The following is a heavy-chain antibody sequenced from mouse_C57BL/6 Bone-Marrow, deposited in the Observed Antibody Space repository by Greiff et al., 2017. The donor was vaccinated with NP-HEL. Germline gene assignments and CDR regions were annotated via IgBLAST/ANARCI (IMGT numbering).Heavy chain of an antibody. CDR2: ISDGGSYT. D-gene: IGHD2-4*01. CDR1: GFTFSSYA. CDR3: ARDIMITGF. Sequence: EVKLVESGGGLVKPGGSLKLSCAASGFTFSSYAMSWVRQTPEKRLEWVATISDGGSYTYYPDNVKGRFTISRDNAKNNLYLQMSHLKSEDTAMYYCARDIMITGFRGQGTLVTVSA. J-gene: IGHJ3*01. V-gene: IGHV5-4*01.